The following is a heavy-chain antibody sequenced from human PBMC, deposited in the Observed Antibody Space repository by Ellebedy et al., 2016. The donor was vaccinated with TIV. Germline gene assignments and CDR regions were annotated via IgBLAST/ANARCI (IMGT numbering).Heavy chain of an antibody. J-gene: IGHJ5*02. V-gene: IGHV3-30*17. CDR1: GFRFNQYS. CDR2: ISSDGSNN. Sequence: GESLKISCHASGFRFNQYSMHWVRQVPGKGLQWVAVISSDGSNNRYAESVKGRFTVSRENFRNTLDLQLNRLGPDYTALYYCAKSGLQLWFGEGDWFDPWGQGTQVTVSS. CDR3: AKSGLQLWFGEGDWFDP. D-gene: IGHD3-10*01.